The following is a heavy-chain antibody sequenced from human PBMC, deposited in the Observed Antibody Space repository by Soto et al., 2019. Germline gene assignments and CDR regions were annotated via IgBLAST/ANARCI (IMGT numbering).Heavy chain of an antibody. CDR3: ARGKVPLEYYFDY. CDR2: IIPIFGTA. CDR1: GGTFSSYA. V-gene: IGHV1-69*13. D-gene: IGHD1-1*01. Sequence: SVKVSCKASGGTFSSYAISWVRQAPGQGLEWMGRIIPIFGTANYAQRFQGRVTITADESTSTAYMELSSLRSDDTAVYYCARGKVPLEYYFDYWGQGTLVTVSS. J-gene: IGHJ4*02.